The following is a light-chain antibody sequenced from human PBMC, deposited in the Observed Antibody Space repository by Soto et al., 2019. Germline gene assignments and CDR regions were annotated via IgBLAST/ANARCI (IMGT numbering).Light chain of an antibody. CDR2: GAS. CDR3: QQYGNSRA. CDR1: QTVSTRY. V-gene: IGKV3-20*01. Sequence: EIVLTQSPGTLSLSPGERATLSCRASQTVSTRYLAWYQQKPGQAPRLLIYGASSRATGVPDRFSGSGSGTDFTLTISRLEYEDLAVYYCQQYGNSRAFGQGTKVEIK. J-gene: IGKJ1*01.